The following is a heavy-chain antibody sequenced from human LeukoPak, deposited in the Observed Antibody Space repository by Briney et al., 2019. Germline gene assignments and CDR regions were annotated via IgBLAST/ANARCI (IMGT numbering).Heavy chain of an antibody. CDR3: ARVSSKEQQLVLLRSRFAFDI. CDR1: GGSISSGGYY. D-gene: IGHD6-13*01. J-gene: IGHJ3*02. CDR2: IYYSGST. V-gene: IGHV4-31*03. Sequence: PSQTLSLTCTVSGGSISSGGYYWSWIRQHPGKGLEWIGYIYYSGSTNYNPSLKSRVTISVDTSKNQFSLKLSSVTAADTAVYYCARVSSKEQQLVLLRSRFAFDIWGQGTMVTVSS.